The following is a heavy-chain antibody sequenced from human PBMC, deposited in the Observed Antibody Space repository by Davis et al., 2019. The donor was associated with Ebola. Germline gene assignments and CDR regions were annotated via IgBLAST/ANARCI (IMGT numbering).Heavy chain of an antibody. Sequence: PSETLSLTCAVYGGSFSGYYWSWIRQPPGKGLEWIGEINHSGSTNYNPSLKSRVTISVDTSKNQFSLKLSSVTAAETAVYYCARNTIFGTFDYWGQGTLVTVSS. V-gene: IGHV4-34*01. CDR1: GGSFSGYY. J-gene: IGHJ4*02. D-gene: IGHD3-3*01. CDR3: ARNTIFGTFDY. CDR2: INHSGST.